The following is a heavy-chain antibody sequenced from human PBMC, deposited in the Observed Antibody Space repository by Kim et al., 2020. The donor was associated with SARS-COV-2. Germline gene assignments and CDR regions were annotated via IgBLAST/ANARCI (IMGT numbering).Heavy chain of an antibody. V-gene: IGHV7-4-1*02. Sequence: ASVKVSCKASGYTFTSYAMNWVRQAPGQGLEWMGWINTNTGNPTYAQGFTGRFVFSLDTSVSTAYLQISSLKAEDTAVYYCAREDVLYYYGSGSLDYYYYGMDVWGQGTTVTVSS. CDR1: GYTFTSYA. CDR3: AREDVLYYYGSGSLDYYYYGMDV. J-gene: IGHJ6*02. D-gene: IGHD3-10*01. CDR2: INTNTGNP.